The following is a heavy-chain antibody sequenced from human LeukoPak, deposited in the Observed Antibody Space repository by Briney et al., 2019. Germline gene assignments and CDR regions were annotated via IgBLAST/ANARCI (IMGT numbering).Heavy chain of an antibody. CDR3: AKAYYDFWSGYSFFDY. CDR1: GFTFSSYA. J-gene: IGHJ4*02. Sequence: GGSLRLSCAASGFTFSSYAMSWVRQAPGKGLEWVSTISGSGGSTYYADSVKGRFTISRDNSKNTLYLQMNSLRAEDTAVYYCAKAYYDFWSGYSFFDYWGQGTLVTVSS. V-gene: IGHV3-23*01. CDR2: ISGSGGST. D-gene: IGHD3-3*01.